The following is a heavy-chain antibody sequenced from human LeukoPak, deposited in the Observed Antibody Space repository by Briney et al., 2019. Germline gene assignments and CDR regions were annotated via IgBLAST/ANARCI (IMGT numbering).Heavy chain of an antibody. Sequence: PSQTLSLTCTVSGGSISSGGYYWSWIRQHPGKGLEWIGYIYYSGSTYYNPSLKSRVTISVDTSKNQFSLKLSSVTAADTAVYYCARGSGYYDFWSGYQTKEDWFDLWGQGTLVTVSS. J-gene: IGHJ5*02. V-gene: IGHV4-31*03. D-gene: IGHD3-3*01. CDR1: GGSISSGGYY. CDR3: ARGSGYYDFWSGYQTKEDWFDL. CDR2: IYYSGST.